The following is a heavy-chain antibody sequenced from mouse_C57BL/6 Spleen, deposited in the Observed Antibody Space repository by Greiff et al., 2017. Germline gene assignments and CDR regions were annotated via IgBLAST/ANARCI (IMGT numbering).Heavy chain of an antibody. Sequence: VQLVESGAELARPGASVKLSCKASGYTFTSYGISWVKQRTGQGLEWIGEIYPRSGNTYYNETLKGKATLTADKSSSTAYMELRSLTSEDSAVYFCARGILRSSYYAMDYWGQGTSVTVSS. J-gene: IGHJ4*01. CDR1: GYTFTSYG. V-gene: IGHV1-81*01. CDR2: IYPRSGNT. D-gene: IGHD1-1*01. CDR3: ARGILRSSYYAMDY.